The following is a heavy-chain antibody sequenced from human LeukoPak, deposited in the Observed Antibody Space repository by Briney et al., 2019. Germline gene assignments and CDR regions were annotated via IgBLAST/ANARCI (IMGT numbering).Heavy chain of an antibody. J-gene: IGHJ5*02. Sequence: SVKVSCKASGGTFSSYAISWVRQAPGQGLEWMGRIIPILGIANYAQKFQGRVTITADKSTSTAYMELSSLRSEDTAVYYCASSITLQYCSSTSCYDHNWFDPWGQGTLVTVSS. D-gene: IGHD2-2*01. V-gene: IGHV1-69*04. CDR3: ASSITLQYCSSTSCYDHNWFDP. CDR1: GGTFSSYA. CDR2: IIPILGIA.